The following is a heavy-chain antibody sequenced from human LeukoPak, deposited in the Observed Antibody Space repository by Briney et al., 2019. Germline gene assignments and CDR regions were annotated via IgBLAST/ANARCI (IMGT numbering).Heavy chain of an antibody. Sequence: SETLSLTCTVSGGSISSYYWSWIRQPPGKGLEWIGEINHSGSTNYNPSFKSRITISVDTSKNQFSLKLSSVTAADTAVYYCARGGAVVVAARYRWFDPWGQGTLVTVSS. D-gene: IGHD2-15*01. J-gene: IGHJ5*02. CDR3: ARGGAVVVAARYRWFDP. V-gene: IGHV4-34*01. CDR1: GGSISSYY. CDR2: INHSGST.